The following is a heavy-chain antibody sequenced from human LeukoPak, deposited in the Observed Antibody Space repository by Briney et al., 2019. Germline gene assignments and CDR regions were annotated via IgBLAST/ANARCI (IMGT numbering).Heavy chain of an antibody. V-gene: IGHV4-38-2*02. J-gene: IGHJ1*01. Sequence: SETLSPTCTVSGYSISSGYYWGWIRQPPGKGLEWIGSIYHSGSTYYNPSLKSRVTISVDTSKNQFSLKLSSVTAADTAVYYCATTYYYDSSGYIEYFQHWGQGTLVTVSS. D-gene: IGHD3-22*01. CDR2: IYHSGST. CDR1: GYSISSGYY. CDR3: ATTYYYDSSGYIEYFQH.